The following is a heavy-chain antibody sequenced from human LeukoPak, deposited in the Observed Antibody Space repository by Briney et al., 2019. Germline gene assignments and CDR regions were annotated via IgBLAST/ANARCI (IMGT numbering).Heavy chain of an antibody. CDR1: GYTFTGYY. CDR3: ARDFCGGSCYWFDP. J-gene: IGHJ5*02. CDR2: INPNSGGT. V-gene: IGHV1-2*02. Sequence: ASVKVSCKASGYTFTGYYMHWVRQAPGQGLEWMGWINPNSGGTNYARKFQGRVTMTRDTSISTAYMELSRLRSDDTAVYYCARDFCGGSCYWFDPWGQGTLVTVSS. D-gene: IGHD2-15*01.